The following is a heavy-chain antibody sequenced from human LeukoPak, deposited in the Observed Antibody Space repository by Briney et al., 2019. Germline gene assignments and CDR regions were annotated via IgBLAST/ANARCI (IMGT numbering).Heavy chain of an antibody. Sequence: GASVKVSCKASGYTFTGYYMHWVRQAPGQGLEWMGWINPNSGGTNYAQKFQGRVTMTRDTSISTAYMELSRLRSDDTAVYYCARELDVVVGNWFDPWGQGTLVTVSS. V-gene: IGHV1-2*02. CDR3: ARELDVVVGNWFDP. D-gene: IGHD2-21*01. CDR2: INPNSGGT. CDR1: GYTFTGYY. J-gene: IGHJ5*02.